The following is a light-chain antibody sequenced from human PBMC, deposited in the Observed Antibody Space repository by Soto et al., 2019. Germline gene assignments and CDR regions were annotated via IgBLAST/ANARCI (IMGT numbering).Light chain of an antibody. CDR3: ATWDDSLNGHV. CDR2: TTN. Sequence: QCVLTQPHSASGTPGERGTISCYGSSSNIGTSSVHWFQQLPGTAPKLPISTTNQRPSGVPERFSGSKSGTSASLAISGLQSEDEADYYCATWDDSLNGHVFGTGTKVTVL. CDR1: SSNIGTSS. J-gene: IGLJ1*01. V-gene: IGLV1-44*01.